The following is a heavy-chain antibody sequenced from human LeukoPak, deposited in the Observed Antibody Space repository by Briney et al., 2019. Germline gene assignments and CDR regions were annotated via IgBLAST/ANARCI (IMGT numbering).Heavy chain of an antibody. CDR3: ARGVVVVAAFGWFDP. D-gene: IGHD2-15*01. CDR2: ISGSGGST. J-gene: IGHJ5*02. V-gene: IGHV3-23*01. Sequence: GGSLRLSCAASGFTFSSYAMSWVRQAPGKGLEWVSAISGSGGSTYYADSVKGRFTISRDNSKNTLYLQMNSLRAEDTAVYYCARGVVVVAAFGWFDPWGQGTLVTVSS. CDR1: GFTFSSYA.